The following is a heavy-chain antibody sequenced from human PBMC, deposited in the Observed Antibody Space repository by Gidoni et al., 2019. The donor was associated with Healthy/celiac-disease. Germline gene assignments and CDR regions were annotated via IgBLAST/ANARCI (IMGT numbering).Heavy chain of an antibody. Sequence: VQLQQRRAGLLKPSETLSLTCAVYGGSSSGYYWRWIRQPPGKGLEWIGEINHSGSTNYNPSLKSRVTISVDTSKNQFSLKLSSVTAADTAVYYCARGHRYCSSTSCYYYYYYYMDVWGKGTTVTVSS. V-gene: IGHV4-34*01. D-gene: IGHD2-2*01. J-gene: IGHJ6*03. CDR2: INHSGST. CDR3: ARGHRYCSSTSCYYYYYYYMDV. CDR1: GGSSSGYY.